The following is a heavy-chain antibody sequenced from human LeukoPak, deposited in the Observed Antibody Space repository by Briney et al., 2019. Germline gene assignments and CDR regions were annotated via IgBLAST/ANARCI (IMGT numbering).Heavy chain of an antibody. J-gene: IGHJ4*02. CDR3: ARLMYNSGWTGLDY. V-gene: IGHV4-59*01. Sequence: PSETLSLTCTVSGGFISSYFWNWVRQPPGKGLEWIGYIYYSGSTNYNPSLKSRVTIAVDTSKNQFSLKLNSVTAADTAVFYCARLMYNSGWTGLDYWGQGSLVTVSS. CDR2: IYYSGST. CDR1: GGFISSYF. D-gene: IGHD6-19*01.